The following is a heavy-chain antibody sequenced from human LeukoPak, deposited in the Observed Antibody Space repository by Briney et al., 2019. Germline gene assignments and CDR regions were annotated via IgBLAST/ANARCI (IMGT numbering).Heavy chain of an antibody. CDR2: ISYDGSNK. D-gene: IGHD3-10*01. CDR3: ARGMVQGATGY. V-gene: IGHV3-30-3*01. Sequence: GGSLRLSCAASGFTFSSYAMHWVRQAPGKGLEWVAVISYDGSNKYNADSVKGRFTISRDNSKNTLYLQMNSLRAEDTAVYYCARGMVQGATGYWGQGTLVTVSS. J-gene: IGHJ4*02. CDR1: GFTFSSYA.